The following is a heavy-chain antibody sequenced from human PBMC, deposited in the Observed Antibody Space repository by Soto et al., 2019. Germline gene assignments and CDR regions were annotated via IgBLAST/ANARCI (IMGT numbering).Heavy chain of an antibody. CDR3: AKDMNLGEGFGELLTAYFDY. CDR2: INSDGSST. J-gene: IGHJ4*02. D-gene: IGHD3-10*01. CDR1: GFTFSSYW. V-gene: IGHV3-74*01. Sequence: GGSLRLSCAASGFTFSSYWMHWVRQAPGKGLVWVSRINSDGSSTSYADSVKGRFTISRDNAKNTLYLQMNSLRAEDTALYYCAKDMNLGEGFGELLTAYFDYWGQGTLVTVSS.